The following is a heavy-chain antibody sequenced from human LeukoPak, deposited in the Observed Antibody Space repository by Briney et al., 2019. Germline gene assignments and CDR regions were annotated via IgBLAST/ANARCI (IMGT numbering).Heavy chain of an antibody. D-gene: IGHD1-1*01. V-gene: IGHV3-23*01. J-gene: IGHJ4*01. CDR1: GFSFTDYA. CDR2: IRGGGVT. CDR3: AKANWVSNADAVW. Sequence: GGSLRLSCAASGFSFTDYAMSWVRQAPARGPEWVSSIRGGGVTFYADSVKGRFTLSRDDSRNTVYLQLNNLRVEDTAIYYCAKANWVSNADAVWWGQGTQVTVSS.